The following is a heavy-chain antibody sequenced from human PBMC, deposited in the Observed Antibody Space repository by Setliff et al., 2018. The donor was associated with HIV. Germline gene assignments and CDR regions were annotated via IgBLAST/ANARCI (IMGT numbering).Heavy chain of an antibody. V-gene: IGHV1-69*10. CDR3: ARLKL. Sequence: ASVKVSCKASGGTFSSFAISWVRQAPGQGLEWLGGIIPILEKTNYAQKFQGRVTITADTSTDTAYLELSSLRSDDTAVYYCARLKLWGQGTLVTVSS. CDR1: GGTFSSFA. D-gene: IGHD3-16*01. CDR2: IIPILEKT. J-gene: IGHJ4*02.